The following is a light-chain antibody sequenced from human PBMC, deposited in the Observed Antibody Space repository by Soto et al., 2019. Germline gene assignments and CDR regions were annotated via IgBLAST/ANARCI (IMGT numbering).Light chain of an antibody. CDR2: RDS. Sequence: SYELTQPLSVSVALGQTARITCGGNNIGSKNLHWYQQKPGQAPVLVIYRDSNRPSEIPERFSGSNSGNTATLTISRAQAGDEADYYCQVWDSAAVIFGGGTKLTVL. CDR3: QVWDSAAVI. CDR1: NIGSKN. V-gene: IGLV3-9*01. J-gene: IGLJ2*01.